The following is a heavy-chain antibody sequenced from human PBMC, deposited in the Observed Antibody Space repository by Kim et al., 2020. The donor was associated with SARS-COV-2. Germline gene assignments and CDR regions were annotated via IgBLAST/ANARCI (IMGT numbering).Heavy chain of an antibody. Sequence: SETLSLTCAVYGVSFSGYYWSWIRQPPGKGLEWIGEINHSGSTNYNPSLKSRVTISVDTSKNQFSLKLSSVTAADTAVYYCARGPGYSSSWYGARNWFDPWGQGTLVTVSS. CDR2: INHSGST. CDR1: GVSFSGYY. V-gene: IGHV4-34*01. CDR3: ARGPGYSSSWYGARNWFDP. D-gene: IGHD6-13*01. J-gene: IGHJ5*02.